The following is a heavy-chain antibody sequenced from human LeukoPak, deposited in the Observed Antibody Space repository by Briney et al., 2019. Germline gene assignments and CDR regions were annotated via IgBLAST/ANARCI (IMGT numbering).Heavy chain of an antibody. Sequence: PGGSLRLSCATSGFTFSSYAMSWVRQAPGKGLEWVSAISGSGGSTYYADSVKGRFTISRDNSKNTLYLQMNSLRAEDTAVYYCARAIYDYVWGSLSGSYYYYMDVWGKGTTVTVSS. V-gene: IGHV3-23*01. CDR3: ARAIYDYVWGSLSGSYYYYMDV. CDR1: GFTFSSYA. CDR2: ISGSGGST. J-gene: IGHJ6*03. D-gene: IGHD3-16*01.